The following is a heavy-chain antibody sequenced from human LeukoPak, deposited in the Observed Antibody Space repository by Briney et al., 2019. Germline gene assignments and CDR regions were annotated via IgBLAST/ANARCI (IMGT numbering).Heavy chain of an antibody. CDR2: ISSSSNTI. CDR3: ARDHCSSTSCYDRPLDY. CDR1: GFTFSNYN. V-gene: IGHV3-48*04. D-gene: IGHD2-2*01. Sequence: GGSLRLSCAASGFTFSNYNMNWVRQAPGMGLEWFSYISSSSNTIYYADSVKGRFTISRDNAKNSLYLQMNSLRAEDTAVYYCARDHCSSTSCYDRPLDYWGQGTLVTVSS. J-gene: IGHJ4*02.